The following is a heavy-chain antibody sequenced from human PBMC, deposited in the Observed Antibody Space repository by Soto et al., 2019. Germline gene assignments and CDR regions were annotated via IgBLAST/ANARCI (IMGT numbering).Heavy chain of an antibody. CDR1: GGSISSYY. V-gene: IGHV4-59*01. D-gene: IGHD4-17*01. CDR2: IYYSGST. CDR3: AREGSDYGDYLY. Sequence: LSVTCTVSGGSISSYYWSWIRQPPGKGLEWIGYIYYSGSTNYNPSLKSRVTISVDTSKNQFSLKLSSVTAADTAVYYCAREGSDYGDYLYWGQGTLVTVSS. J-gene: IGHJ4*02.